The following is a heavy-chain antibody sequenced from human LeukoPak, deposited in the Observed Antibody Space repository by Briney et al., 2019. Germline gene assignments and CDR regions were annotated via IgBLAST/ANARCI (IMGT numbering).Heavy chain of an antibody. Sequence: PGGSLRLSCAASGFTLSSYWMHWARQAPGKGLVWVSRIDIDGTSTGYADSVKGRFTISRDNAKNTLYLQMNSLRAEDTAVYYCARETLINVDAFDIWGQGTMVTVSS. CDR3: ARETLINVDAFDI. V-gene: IGHV3-74*01. J-gene: IGHJ3*02. D-gene: IGHD3-16*01. CDR1: GFTLSSYW. CDR2: IDIDGTST.